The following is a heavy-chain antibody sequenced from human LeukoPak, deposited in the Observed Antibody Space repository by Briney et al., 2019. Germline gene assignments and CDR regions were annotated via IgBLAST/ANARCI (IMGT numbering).Heavy chain of an antibody. CDR1: GFTFSSYW. CDR2: IKQDGSEK. D-gene: IGHD2-15*01. V-gene: IGHV3-7*03. Sequence: GGSLRLSCAASGFTFSSYWMSWVRQAPGKGLEWVANIKQDGSEKYYVDSVKGRFTIFRDNAKNSLYLQMNSLRAEDTAVYYCARDRRGGSCYTDYWGQGTLVTVSS. J-gene: IGHJ4*02. CDR3: ARDRRGGSCYTDY.